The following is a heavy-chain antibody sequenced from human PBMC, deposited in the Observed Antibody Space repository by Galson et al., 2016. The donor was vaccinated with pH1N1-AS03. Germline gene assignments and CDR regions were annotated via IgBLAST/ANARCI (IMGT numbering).Heavy chain of an antibody. CDR1: GDSISNGGYY. V-gene: IGHV4-31*03. D-gene: IGHD1-20*01. CDR2: TYYSGSF. Sequence: TLSLTCTVSGDSISNGGYYWSWVRQHPGKGLEWIGYTYYSGSFFYNPSLKSRVFISLDTSKNQFSLELNSVTVADTAVYYCAREAGITKTMFSGWFDHWGQGTLVTVSS. CDR3: AREAGITKTMFSGWFDH. J-gene: IGHJ5*02.